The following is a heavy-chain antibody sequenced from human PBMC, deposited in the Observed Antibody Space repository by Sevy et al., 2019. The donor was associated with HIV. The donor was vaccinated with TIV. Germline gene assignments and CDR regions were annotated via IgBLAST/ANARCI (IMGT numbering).Heavy chain of an antibody. CDR1: EFMFSTYA. V-gene: IGHV3-30-3*01. Sequence: GGSLRLSCAASEFMFSTYAMHWVRQAPGKGLEWVAVISYDGSSHCYADSVKGRFTISRDNSKNTLFLQMNSLRLEDTGFYYCARDAGYSTDWYPSDYWGQGTLVTVSS. CDR2: ISYDGSSH. J-gene: IGHJ4*02. D-gene: IGHD6-19*01. CDR3: ARDAGYSTDWYPSDY.